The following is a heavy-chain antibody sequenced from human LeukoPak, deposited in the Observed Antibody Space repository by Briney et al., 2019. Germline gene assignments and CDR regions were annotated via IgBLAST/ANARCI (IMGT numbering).Heavy chain of an antibody. J-gene: IGHJ6*02. CDR3: ASPPCSGGTCYPYYYGMDV. Sequence: QPGRSLRLSCAASGFTFSSYEMNWVRQAPGKGLEWVSYFSSSGSTIYYADSVKGRFTISRDNAKNSLYLQMNSLRAEDTAVYYCASPPCSGGTCYPYYYGMDVWGQGTTVTVSS. CDR2: FSSSGSTI. D-gene: IGHD2-15*01. CDR1: GFTFSSYE. V-gene: IGHV3-48*03.